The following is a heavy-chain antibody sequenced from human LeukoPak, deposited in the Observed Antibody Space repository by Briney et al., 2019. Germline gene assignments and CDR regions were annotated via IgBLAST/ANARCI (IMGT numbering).Heavy chain of an antibody. CDR2: ISSTSSYI. Sequence: GGSLRLSCAASGFTFSSYDMNWVRQAPGKGLEWVSSISSTSSYIYYADSVKGRFTISRDNAKNSLYLQMNSLRAEDTAVYYCARESGSRSYYYYMDVWGKGTTVTVSS. V-gene: IGHV3-21*06. CDR1: GFTFSSYD. D-gene: IGHD2-2*01. J-gene: IGHJ6*03. CDR3: ARESGSRSYYYYMDV.